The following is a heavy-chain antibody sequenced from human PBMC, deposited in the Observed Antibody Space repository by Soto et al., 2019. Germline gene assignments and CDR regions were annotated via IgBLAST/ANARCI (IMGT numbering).Heavy chain of an antibody. J-gene: IGHJ5*02. CDR3: ARGPYGGNSDWFAP. D-gene: IGHD4-17*01. Sequence: QVQLVQSGAEVKKPGSSVKVSCKASEGTFSSYTISWVRQAPGQGLEWMGRIIPILGIANYAQKFQGRVTITADKSTSTAYMELSSLRSEDTAVYYCARGPYGGNSDWFAPWGQGTLVTVSS. V-gene: IGHV1-69*02. CDR2: IIPILGIA. CDR1: EGTFSSYT.